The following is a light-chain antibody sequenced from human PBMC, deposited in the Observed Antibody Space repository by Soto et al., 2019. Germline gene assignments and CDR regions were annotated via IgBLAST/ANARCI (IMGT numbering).Light chain of an antibody. CDR2: EVS. J-gene: IGLJ1*01. CDR1: SSDVGGYNY. Sequence: QSALTQPASVSGSPGQSITISCTGTSSDVGGYNYVSWYQQHPGKAPKLMIYEVSNRPSGVSNRFSGSKSGNTASLTISGLQAEAEADYYSSSYPSSSTLVFGTGTKLTVL. V-gene: IGLV2-14*01. CDR3: SSYPSSSTLV.